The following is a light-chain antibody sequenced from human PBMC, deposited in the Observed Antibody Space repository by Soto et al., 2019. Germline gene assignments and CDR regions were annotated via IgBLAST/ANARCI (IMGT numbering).Light chain of an antibody. CDR1: SPNIGAGSE. V-gene: IGLV1-40*01. Sequence: QSVLTQPPSVSGAPGQRITISCTGSSPNIGAGSEVHWYQQFPGTAPRLLIYGNTNRPSGVPDRFSGSKSGTSASLAITGLQADDEADYYCQSYDSSLSGVVFGGGTKVTVL. CDR2: GNT. J-gene: IGLJ2*01. CDR3: QSYDSSLSGVV.